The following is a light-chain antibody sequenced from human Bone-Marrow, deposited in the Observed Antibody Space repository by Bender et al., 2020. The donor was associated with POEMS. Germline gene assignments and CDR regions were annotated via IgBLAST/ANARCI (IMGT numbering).Light chain of an antibody. CDR3: QTWGPGIRV. Sequence: QLVLTQSPSASASLGASVKLTCTLSSGYSNYGIAWHQQQAAKGPRYLMRVNRDGSHRKGDGIPDRFSGSISGAECYLTISSLQSEDEADYYCQTWGPGIRVFGGGTKLTVL. CDR2: VNRDGSH. CDR1: SGYSNYG. V-gene: IGLV4-69*01. J-gene: IGLJ3*02.